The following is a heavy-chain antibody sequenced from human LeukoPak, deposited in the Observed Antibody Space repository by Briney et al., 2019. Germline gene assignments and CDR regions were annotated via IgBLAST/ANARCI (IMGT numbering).Heavy chain of an antibody. CDR3: ARDPHYYGSGYYYYYMDV. CDR1: GYTFTGHY. Sequence: ASVKVSCKASGYTFTGHYMHWVRQAPGQGLEWMGWINPNSGGTNYAQKFQGRVTMTRDTYISTAYMELSRLRADDTAVYYCARDPHYYGSGYYYYYMDVWGKGTTVTVSS. D-gene: IGHD3-10*01. J-gene: IGHJ6*03. CDR2: INPNSGGT. V-gene: IGHV1-2*02.